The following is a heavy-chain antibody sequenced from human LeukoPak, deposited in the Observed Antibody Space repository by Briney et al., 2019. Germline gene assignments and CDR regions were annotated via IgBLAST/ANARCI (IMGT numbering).Heavy chain of an antibody. CDR3: ARGGQRWLQFPYYY. D-gene: IGHD5-24*01. Sequence: ASVKVSCKASGHTFTNYHIHWVRQAPGQGLEWMGILTPRGDITNYAQKFQGRVTMTRDTSTSTIYMELSSLRSEDTAVYYCARGGQRWLQFPYYYWGQGTVVTVSS. CDR2: LTPRGDIT. J-gene: IGHJ4*02. V-gene: IGHV1-46*01. CDR1: GHTFTNYH.